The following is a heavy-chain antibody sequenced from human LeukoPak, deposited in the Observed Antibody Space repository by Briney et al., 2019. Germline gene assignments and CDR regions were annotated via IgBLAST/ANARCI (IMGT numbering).Heavy chain of an antibody. V-gene: IGHV3-48*04. D-gene: IGHD6-6*01. CDR1: GFTFSSYS. CDR2: ISSSSSTI. CDR3: AKPYSSSSEYYYYYMDV. J-gene: IGHJ6*03. Sequence: GGSLRLSCAASGFTFSSYSMNWVRQAPGKGLEWVSYISSSSSTIYYADSVKGRFTISRDNAKNSLYLQMNSLRAEDTAVYYCAKPYSSSSEYYYYYMDVWGKGTTVTVSS.